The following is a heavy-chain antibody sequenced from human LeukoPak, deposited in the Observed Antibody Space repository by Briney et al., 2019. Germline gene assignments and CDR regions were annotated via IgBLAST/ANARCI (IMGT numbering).Heavy chain of an antibody. D-gene: IGHD3-3*01. V-gene: IGHV3-21*01. CDR2: ISSSSYI. J-gene: IGHJ4*02. Sequence: GGSLRLSCAASGFTFSSYSMNWVRHAPGKGLEWVSSISSSSYIYYADSVKGRFTISRDNAKNSLYLQMNSLRAEDTAVYYCARSAGDYWGQGTLVTVSS. CDR1: GFTFSSYS. CDR3: ARSAGDY.